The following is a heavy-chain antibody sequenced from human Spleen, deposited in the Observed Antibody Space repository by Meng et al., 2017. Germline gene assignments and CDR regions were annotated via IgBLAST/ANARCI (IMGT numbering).Heavy chain of an antibody. Sequence: QVQLVQSGAEVKKPGASVRVSCEAFGYTFTDHYLHWVRQAPGQGPEWMGRIHPKSGATNYAQKFRGRVTMTRDTSINTVYMELISLIFDDKAIYYCTRGGDYGDYLDWWDQGTLVTVSS. CDR3: TRGGDYGDYLDW. CDR2: IHPKSGAT. J-gene: IGHJ4*02. CDR1: GYTFTDHY. V-gene: IGHV1-2*06. D-gene: IGHD4-17*01.